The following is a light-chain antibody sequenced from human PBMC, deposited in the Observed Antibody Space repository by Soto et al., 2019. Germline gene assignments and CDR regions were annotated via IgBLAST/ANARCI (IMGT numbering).Light chain of an antibody. J-gene: IGLJ1*01. CDR3: SSYTSSSLYV. CDR1: SSYVGGYDY. CDR2: DVS. V-gene: IGLV2-14*03. Sequence: VLTQPASVSGSPGQSITISCTGTSSYVGGYDYVSWYQHHPGKAPRLTIYDVSNRPSGVSNRFSGSKSGNTASLTISGLQAEDEADYYCSSYTSSSLYVFGTGTKVTV.